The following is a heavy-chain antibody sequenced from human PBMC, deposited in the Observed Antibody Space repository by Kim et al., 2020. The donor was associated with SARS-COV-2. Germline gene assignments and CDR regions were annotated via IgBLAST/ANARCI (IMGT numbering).Heavy chain of an antibody. D-gene: IGHD3-10*01. J-gene: IGHJ4*02. CDR3: ARVHGSGTYTLDY. CDR2: ISMSSTYI. Sequence: GGSLRLSCEASGFTFRSYSMNWIRQAPGKGLEWVSSISMSSTYIYYADSVNGRFTISRDDATNSLFLQMNSLRAEDTATYYCARVHGSGTYTLDYWGQGTRVTVSS. CDR1: GFTFRSYS. V-gene: IGHV3-21*06.